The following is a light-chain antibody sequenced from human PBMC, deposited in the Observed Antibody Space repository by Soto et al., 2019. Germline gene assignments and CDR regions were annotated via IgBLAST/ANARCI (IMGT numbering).Light chain of an antibody. CDR1: SSDVGGYNS. J-gene: IGLJ1*01. CDR2: DVS. Sequence: QSALTQPRSVSGSPGQSVTISCTGTSSDVGGYNSVSWYQQHPGKAPKLMIYDVSERPSGVPDRFSGSKSGNTASLTISGLQAEDEADYYCCSYAGRPYVFGTGTKLTVL. CDR3: CSYAGRPYV. V-gene: IGLV2-11*01.